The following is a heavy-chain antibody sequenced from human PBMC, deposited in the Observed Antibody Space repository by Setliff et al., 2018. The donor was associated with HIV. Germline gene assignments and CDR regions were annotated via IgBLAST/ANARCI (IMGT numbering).Heavy chain of an antibody. CDR2: ISSSSTYT. D-gene: IGHD2-15*01. J-gene: IGHJ6*02. CDR3: ARDRVDIVVVVAARGYYYYGMDV. Sequence: PGGSLRLSCTASGFTFSDYYMSWIRQAPGKGLEWVSYISSSSTYTNYLDSVKGRFTISRDNAKNSLYLQMNSLRAEDTAVYYCARDRVDIVVVVAARGYYYYGMDVWGQGTTVTVSS. CDR1: GFTFSDYY. V-gene: IGHV3-11*06.